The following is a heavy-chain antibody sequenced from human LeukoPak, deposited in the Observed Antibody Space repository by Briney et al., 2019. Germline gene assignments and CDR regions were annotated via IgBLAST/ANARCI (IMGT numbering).Heavy chain of an antibody. CDR3: ARPYYDGNWGAFDI. D-gene: IGHD3-3*01. J-gene: IGHJ3*02. CDR2: IYQRATV. Sequence: SETLSLTCNVSGYSISSGYFWGWVRQPPGKGLEWIGSIYQRATVHYNPSLKSRATISVDTSKNQFSLKLSSVTAADTAVYYCARPYYDGNWGAFDIWGQGTMVTVSS. V-gene: IGHV4-38-2*02. CDR1: GYSISSGYF.